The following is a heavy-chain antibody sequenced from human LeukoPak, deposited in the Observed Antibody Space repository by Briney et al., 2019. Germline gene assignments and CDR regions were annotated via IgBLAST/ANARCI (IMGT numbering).Heavy chain of an antibody. J-gene: IGHJ3*02. CDR2: IYYSGST. D-gene: IGHD2-15*01. CDR1: GGSISSGGYY. Sequence: SQTLSLTCTVSGGSISSGGYYWSWIRQHPGKGLEWIGYIYYSGSTYYNPSLKSRVTISVDTSKNQFSLKLSSVTAADTAVYYCAREGYCSGGSCYSREVDAFDIWGLGTMVTVSS. V-gene: IGHV4-31*03. CDR3: AREGYCSGGSCYSREVDAFDI.